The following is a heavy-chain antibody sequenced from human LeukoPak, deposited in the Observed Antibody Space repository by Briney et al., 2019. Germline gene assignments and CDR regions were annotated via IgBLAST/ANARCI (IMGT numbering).Heavy chain of an antibody. J-gene: IGHJ4*02. CDR1: GFIFSTYG. CDR2: IRHDGSIK. V-gene: IGHV3-30*02. D-gene: IGHD3-16*01. Sequence: GGSLRLPCAASGFIFSTYGMYWVRQAPGKGLEWVAFIRHDGSIKNYADSVKGRSTIPRDNSKNTLYLQMNSLRAEDTAVYYCAKDSLADIDYWGQGTLVTVSS. CDR3: AKDSLADIDY.